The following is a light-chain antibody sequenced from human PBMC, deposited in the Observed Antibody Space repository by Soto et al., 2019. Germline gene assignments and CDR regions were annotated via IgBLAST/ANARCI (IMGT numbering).Light chain of an antibody. CDR3: QHYNSYSEA. J-gene: IGKJ1*01. V-gene: IGKV1-5*03. Sequence: DVQMTQSPSTLSGSVGDRVTITCRASQTISSWLAWYQQKPGKAPKLLIYKASTLKRGVPSRFSGSGSGTEFTLTISSLQPDDFATYYCQHYNSYSEAFGQGTKVDTK. CDR2: KAS. CDR1: QTISSW.